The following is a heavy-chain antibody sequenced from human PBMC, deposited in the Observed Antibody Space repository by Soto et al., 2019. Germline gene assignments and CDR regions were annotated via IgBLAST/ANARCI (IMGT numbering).Heavy chain of an antibody. V-gene: IGHV5-10-1*01. CDR1: EYSFAVYW. J-gene: IGHJ4*02. Sequence: GESLKISCKGSEYSFAVYWITWVRQKPGKGLEWMGRIDPSGSQTYYSPSFRGHVTISVTKSITTVFLQWSSLRASDTAMYYCARQIYDSDTGPNFQYYFDSWGQGTPVTVSS. CDR2: IDPSGSQT. CDR3: ARQIYDSDTGPNFQYYFDS. D-gene: IGHD3-22*01.